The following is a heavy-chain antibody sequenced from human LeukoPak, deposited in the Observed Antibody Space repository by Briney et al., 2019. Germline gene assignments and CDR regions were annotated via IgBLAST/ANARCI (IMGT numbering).Heavy chain of an antibody. CDR1: GDPISSYSDY. CDR3: AREYSAFDY. D-gene: IGHD5-12*01. Sequence: PSETLSLTCTVSGDPISSYSDYKWTWIRQPPGKGLEWIGYIYYSGSTNYNPSLKSRVTISVDTSKNQFFVKLTSVTAADTAVYYCAREYSAFDYWGQGSLVTVSS. J-gene: IGHJ4*02. CDR2: IYYSGST. V-gene: IGHV4-61*08.